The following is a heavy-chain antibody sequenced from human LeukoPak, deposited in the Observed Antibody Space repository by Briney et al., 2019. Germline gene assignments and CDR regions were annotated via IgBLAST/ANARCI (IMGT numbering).Heavy chain of an antibody. Sequence: SETLSLTCTVSGGSISNSSYYWGWIRQSPGKGLEWIGSIYYSGSTYYNPSLRSRVTISIDTSKNQFSLKLSSVTVADTAVYYCARHEYYDSSAYPNAFDIWGQGTMVTVSP. CDR2: IYYSGST. CDR3: ARHEYYDSSAYPNAFDI. J-gene: IGHJ3*02. V-gene: IGHV4-39*01. D-gene: IGHD3-22*01. CDR1: GGSISNSSYY.